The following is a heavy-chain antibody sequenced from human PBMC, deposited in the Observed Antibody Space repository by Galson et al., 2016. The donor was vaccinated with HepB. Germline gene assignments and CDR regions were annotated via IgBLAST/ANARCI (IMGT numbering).Heavy chain of an antibody. D-gene: IGHD3-10*01. Sequence: SVKVSCKASGYTITSYDIHWVRQATGQGLEWMGWMNANNGITGYAQKFQGRVTMTRNTAINTAYMELSSLRSDDTAVYYCTSLFYGSGSSPWGQGTLVTVSS. V-gene: IGHV1-8*01. CDR1: GYTITSYD. CDR2: MNANNGIT. CDR3: TSLFYGSGSSP. J-gene: IGHJ5*02.